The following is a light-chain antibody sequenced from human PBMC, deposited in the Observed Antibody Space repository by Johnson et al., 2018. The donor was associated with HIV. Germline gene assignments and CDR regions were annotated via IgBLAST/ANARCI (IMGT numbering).Light chain of an antibody. CDR3: GTWDNSLSVFV. J-gene: IGLJ1*01. CDR1: SSNIGNNF. V-gene: IGLV1-51*01. Sequence: QSVLTQPPSVSAAPGQKVTISCSGSSSNIGNNFVSWYQHLPGTAPKLLIYDNNKRPSGIPDLFSGSKSGTSATLGITGLQTGDDADYYCGTWDNSLSVFVFGTGTKVTVL. CDR2: DNN.